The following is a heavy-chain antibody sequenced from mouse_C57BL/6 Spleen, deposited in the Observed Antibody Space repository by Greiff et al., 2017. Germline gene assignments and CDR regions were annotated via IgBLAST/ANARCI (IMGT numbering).Heavy chain of an antibody. CDR2: ISRGGDYT. CDR1: GFTFSSYA. CDR3: ASEQGKGHYSDPFAY. V-gene: IGHV5S21*01. J-gene: IGHJ3*01. D-gene: IGHD2-13*01. Sequence: VKLVESGAGLVKPGGSLKLSCAASGFTFSSYAMSWVRQTPEKRLEWVAYISRGGDYTYYADTVKGRFTLTRDNARDTLYLQMSSLKSEDTAMYYCASEQGKGHYSDPFAYWGQGTLVTVSA.